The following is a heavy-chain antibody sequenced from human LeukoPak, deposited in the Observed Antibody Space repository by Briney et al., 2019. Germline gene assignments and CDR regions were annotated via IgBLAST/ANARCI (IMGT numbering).Heavy chain of an antibody. J-gene: IGHJ4*02. CDR3: LRENWYYDY. D-gene: IGHD1-1*01. V-gene: IGHV1-2*02. Sequence: ASVKLACKASGYTFTVYYIHWVRQAPGQGLEWIGWIYPKNGGTYYAQKFQGRVTMTRDTSISTAYMELSGLRSDDTTVYYCLRENWYYDYWGQGTLVTVSS. CDR1: GYTFTVYY. CDR2: IYPKNGGT.